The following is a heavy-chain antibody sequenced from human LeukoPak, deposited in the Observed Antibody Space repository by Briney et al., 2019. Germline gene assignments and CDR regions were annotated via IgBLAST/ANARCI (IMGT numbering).Heavy chain of an antibody. D-gene: IGHD1-26*01. Sequence: PSQTLSLTCTVSGGSISSSSYYWGWIRQPPGKGLEWIGSIYYSGSTYYNPSLKSRVTISVDTSKNQFSLKLSSVTAADTAVYYCARLPRGRWELNAFDIWGQGTMVTVSS. CDR3: ARLPRGRWELNAFDI. V-gene: IGHV4-39*01. J-gene: IGHJ3*02. CDR1: GGSISSSSYY. CDR2: IYYSGST.